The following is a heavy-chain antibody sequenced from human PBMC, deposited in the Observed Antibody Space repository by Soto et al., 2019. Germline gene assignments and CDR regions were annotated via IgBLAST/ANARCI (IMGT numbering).Heavy chain of an antibody. J-gene: IGHJ2*01. CDR3: AREGLPPYWYFDL. V-gene: IGHV1-69*04. CDR1: GGTFSTDT. Sequence: GASVKVSCKASGGTFSTDTISWVRQAPGQGLEWMGRIIPILDVANYAQNFQGRLAITADKSTTTAYMELSNLRSEDTAVFYCAREGLPPYWYFDLWGRGTLVTVSS. D-gene: IGHD4-17*01. CDR2: IIPILDVA.